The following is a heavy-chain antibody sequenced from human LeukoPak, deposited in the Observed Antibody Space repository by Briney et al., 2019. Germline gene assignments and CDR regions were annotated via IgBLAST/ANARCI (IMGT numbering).Heavy chain of an antibody. CDR3: ARVWSQLRPVDWFDP. CDR1: GYTFTGYY. CDR2: TNPNSGGT. V-gene: IGHV1-2*02. J-gene: IGHJ5*02. Sequence: ASVKVSCKASGYTFTGYYMHWVRQAPGQGLEWMGWTNPNSGGTNYAQKFQGRVTMTRDTSVSTAYMELSRLRSDDTAVYYCARVWSQLRPVDWFDPWGQGTLVTVSS. D-gene: IGHD2-2*01.